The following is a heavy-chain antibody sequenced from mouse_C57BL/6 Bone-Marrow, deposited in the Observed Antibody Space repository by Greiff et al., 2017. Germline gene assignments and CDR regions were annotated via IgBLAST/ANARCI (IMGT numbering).Heavy chain of an antibody. V-gene: IGHV1-54*01. CDR1: GYAFTNYL. J-gene: IGHJ1*03. CDR2: INPGSGGT. Sequence: VQLVESGAELVRPGTSVKVSCKASGYAFTNYLIEWVKQRPGQGLEWIGVINPGSGGTNYNEKFKGKATLTADKSSSTAYMQLSSLTSEDSAVYFCARMGGNYSYWYFDVWGTGTTVTVSS. D-gene: IGHD2-1*01. CDR3: ARMGGNYSYWYFDV.